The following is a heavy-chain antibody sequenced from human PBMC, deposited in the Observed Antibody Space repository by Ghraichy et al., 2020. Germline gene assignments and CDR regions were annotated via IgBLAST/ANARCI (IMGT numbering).Heavy chain of an antibody. D-gene: IGHD2-21*01. CDR1: GFTFSTYT. J-gene: IGHJ4*02. CDR2: ISSGSNYI. V-gene: IGHV3-21*04. Sequence: GGSLRLSCVVSGFTFSTYTMNWVRQAPGKGLEWVTSISSGSNYIYYIDSVKGRFHISRDNARNSVFLQLNSLRAEDTGMYYCARVSRFCGSVGCHLRIDYWGQGTLVIVSS. CDR3: ARVSRFCGSVGCHLRIDY.